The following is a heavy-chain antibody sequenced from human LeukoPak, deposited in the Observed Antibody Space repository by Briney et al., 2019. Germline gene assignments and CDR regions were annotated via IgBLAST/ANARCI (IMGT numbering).Heavy chain of an antibody. CDR3: AKDERDMIVVVTPFDY. V-gene: IGHV3-23*01. CDR1: GFTFSSYA. J-gene: IGHJ4*02. Sequence: GGSLRLSCAASGFTFSSYAMSWVRQAPGKGLEWVSAISGSGGSTYYADSVKGRFTISRDNSKNTLYLQMNSLRAEDTAVYYCAKDERDMIVVVTPFDYRGQGTLVTVSS. D-gene: IGHD3-22*01. CDR2: ISGSGGST.